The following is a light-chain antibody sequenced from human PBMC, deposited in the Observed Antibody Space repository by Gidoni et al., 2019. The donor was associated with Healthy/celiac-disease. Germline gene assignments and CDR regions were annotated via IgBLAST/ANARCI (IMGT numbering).Light chain of an antibody. CDR1: QSVSSSY. J-gene: IGKJ1*01. CDR2: DAS. Sequence: EIVLTQSQATLSLSPGERATLSCGASQSVSSSYLAWYQQKPGLAPRLLIYDASSRATGIPDRFSGSGSGTDFTLTISRLEPEDFAVYYCQQYGSPTWTFGQGTKVEIK. CDR3: QQYGSPTWT. V-gene: IGKV3D-20*01.